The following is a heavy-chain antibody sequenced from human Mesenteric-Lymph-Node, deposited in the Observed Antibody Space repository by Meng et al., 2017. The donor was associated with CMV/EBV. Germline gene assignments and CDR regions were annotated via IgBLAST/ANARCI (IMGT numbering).Heavy chain of an antibody. CDR3: ARDLGLRFLEWLADY. Sequence: ASVKVSCKASGGTFSSYTISWVRQAPGQGLEWMGWINPNSGGTNYAQKFQGRVTMTRDTSISTAYMELSRLRSDDTAVYYCARDLGLRFLEWLADYWGQGTLVTVSS. CDR1: GGTFSSYT. CDR2: INPNSGGT. J-gene: IGHJ4*02. D-gene: IGHD3-3*01. V-gene: IGHV1-2*02.